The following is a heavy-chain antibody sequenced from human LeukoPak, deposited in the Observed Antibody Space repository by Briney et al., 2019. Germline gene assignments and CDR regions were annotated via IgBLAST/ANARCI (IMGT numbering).Heavy chain of an antibody. CDR2: INHSGST. CDR3: ARVGGTERDWFDP. D-gene: IGHD6-19*01. V-gene: IGHV4-34*01. Sequence: SSETLSLTCAVYGGSFSGYYWSWIRQPPGKGLEWMGEINHSGSTNYNPSLKSRVTISVDTSKNQFSLKLSSVTAADTAVYYCARVGGTERDWFDPWGQGTLVTVSS. CDR1: GGSFSGYY. J-gene: IGHJ5*02.